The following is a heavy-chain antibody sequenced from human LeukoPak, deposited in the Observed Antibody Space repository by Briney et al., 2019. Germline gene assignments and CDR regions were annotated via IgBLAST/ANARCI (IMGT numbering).Heavy chain of an antibody. J-gene: IGHJ6*03. CDR3: ARDGGGWYGVYYYYYMDV. D-gene: IGHD6-19*01. V-gene: IGHV3-64*01. CDR1: GFSFSSYA. CDR2: IISNGGST. Sequence: PGGSPRLSCAASGFSFSSYAMHWVRQAPGKRLEYVSAIISNGGSTYYANSVKGSFTISRDNSKNMMYLQMDSLRAEDMAVYYCARDGGGWYGVYYYYYMDVWGKGTAVTVSS.